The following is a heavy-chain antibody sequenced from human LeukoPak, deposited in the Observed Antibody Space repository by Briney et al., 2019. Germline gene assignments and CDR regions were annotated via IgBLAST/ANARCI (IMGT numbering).Heavy chain of an antibody. CDR2: INAGNGNT. CDR3: AREKEQQLAPGYYYGMDV. V-gene: IGHV1-3*01. CDR1: GYTFTNYA. Sequence: ASVKVSCKASGYTFTNYAMHWVRQAPGQRLEWMGWINAGNGNTKYSQKFQGRVTITRDTSASTAYMELSSLRSEDTAVYYCAREKEQQLAPGYYYGMDVWGQGTTVTVSS. J-gene: IGHJ6*02. D-gene: IGHD6-13*01.